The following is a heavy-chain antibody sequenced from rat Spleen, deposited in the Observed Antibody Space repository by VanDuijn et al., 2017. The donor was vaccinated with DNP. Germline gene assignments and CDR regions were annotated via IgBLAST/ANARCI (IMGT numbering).Heavy chain of an antibody. D-gene: IGHD1-11*01. J-gene: IGHJ2*01. CDR1: GFTFSSYW. V-gene: IGHV5-58*01. CDR2: INTDGSTT. CDR3: TRQGAGSTRHYFAY. Sequence: EVQLVETGGGLVQPGRSLKLSCVASGFTFSSYWMFWIRQAPWKGLEWVASINTDGSTTYYRDSVKGQFTISRDNSKSTLYLQMGSLRSEDTATYYCTRQGAGSTRHYFAYWGQGVMVSVSS.